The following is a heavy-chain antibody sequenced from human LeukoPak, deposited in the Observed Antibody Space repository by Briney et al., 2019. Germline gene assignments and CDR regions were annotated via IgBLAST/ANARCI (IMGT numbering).Heavy chain of an antibody. CDR2: ITTSDGNT. D-gene: IGHD1-20*01. J-gene: IGHJ4*02. CDR3: ARDAYNWNDGRFDY. Sequence: PGGSLRLSCAASGFTFSNHWMHWVRQAPGKGLEWVSTITTSDGNTYYADSVKGRFTISRDNSKNTLYLQMNSLRAEDTAVYYCARDAYNWNDGRFDYWGQGTLVTVSS. CDR1: GFTFSNHW. V-gene: IGHV3-NL1*01.